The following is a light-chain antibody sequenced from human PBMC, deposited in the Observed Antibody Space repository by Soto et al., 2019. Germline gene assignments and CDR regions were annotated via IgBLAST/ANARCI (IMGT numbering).Light chain of an antibody. CDR3: LQHKSYPRT. CDR2: SAN. V-gene: IGKV1-17*03. J-gene: IGKJ1*01. CDR1: QDISNL. Sequence: DIQMTQSPSDMSASVGDRVTITCRASQDISNLLDWFQQRRGKVPKRLMLSANRLESGVPARLSGSGSETEFTLTISGLQPEDFATYYCLQHKSYPRTFGQGTKVEIK.